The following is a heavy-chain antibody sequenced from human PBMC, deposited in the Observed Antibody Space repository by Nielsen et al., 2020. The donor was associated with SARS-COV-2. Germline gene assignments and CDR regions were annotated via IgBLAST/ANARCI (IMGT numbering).Heavy chain of an antibody. Sequence: SETLSLTCAVSGGSISDPNWWSWVRQSPGKGLEWIGEIYHSGSKNYNPSLKSRVTISIDTSKNQFSLNLSSVTAADTAVYYCAREDGYYYFIDVWGKGTTVTVSS. CDR1: GGSISDPNW. D-gene: IGHD5-24*01. CDR3: AREDGYYYFIDV. CDR2: IYHSGSK. J-gene: IGHJ6*03. V-gene: IGHV4-4*02.